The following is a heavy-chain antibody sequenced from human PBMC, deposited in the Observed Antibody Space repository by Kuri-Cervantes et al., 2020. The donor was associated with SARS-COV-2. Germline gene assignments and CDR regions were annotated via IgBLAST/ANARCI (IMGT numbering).Heavy chain of an antibody. V-gene: IGHV1-3*01. Sequence: ASVKISCKASGDTFTSYALHWVRQALGQRLEWMGWIIAAVGKTNYLQKFQGSVTITRDTSASTASMELSSLRSEDTAVYYWAMTYCNSTSCSPSDYWGQGTLVTVSS. CDR1: GDTFTSYA. CDR3: AMTYCNSTSCSPSDY. CDR2: IIAAVGKT. J-gene: IGHJ4*02. D-gene: IGHD2-2*01.